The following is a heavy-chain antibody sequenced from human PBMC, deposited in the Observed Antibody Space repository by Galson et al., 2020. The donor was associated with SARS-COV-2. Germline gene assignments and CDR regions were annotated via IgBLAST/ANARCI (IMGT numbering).Heavy chain of an antibody. CDR2: TRNKANSYMT. J-gene: IGHJ6*02. D-gene: IGHD3-16*02. V-gene: IGHV3-72*01. CDR1: GFTFSDPY. Sequence: GESLKISCAVSGFTFSDPYMDWVRQAPGKGLEWVGRTRNKANSYMTEYAASVKGRFSISRDESKNSLFLQMNSLKAEDTAVYFCTREARLFDQLSCMDVWGQGTTVTVS. CDR3: TREARLFDQLSCMDV.